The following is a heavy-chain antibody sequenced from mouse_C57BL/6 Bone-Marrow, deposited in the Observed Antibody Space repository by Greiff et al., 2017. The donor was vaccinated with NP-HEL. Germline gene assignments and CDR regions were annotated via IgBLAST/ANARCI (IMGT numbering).Heavy chain of an antibody. CDR1: GYSITSGYY. CDR2: ISYDGSN. D-gene: IGHD2-1*01. V-gene: IGHV3-6*01. J-gene: IGHJ2*01. CDR3: ARDQGNSYFDY. Sequence: DVKLQESGPGLVKPSQSLSLTCSVTGYSITSGYYWNWIRQFPGNKLEWMGYISYDGSNNYNPSLKNRISITRDTSKNQFFLKLNSVTTEDTATYYCARDQGNSYFDYWGQGTTLTVSS.